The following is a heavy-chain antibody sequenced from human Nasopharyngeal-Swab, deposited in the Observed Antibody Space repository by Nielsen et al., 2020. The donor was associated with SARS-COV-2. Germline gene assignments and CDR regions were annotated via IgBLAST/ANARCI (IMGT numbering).Heavy chain of an antibody. CDR2: ISGSGGST. Sequence: GESLKISCAASGFTFSSYAMSWVRQAPGKGLEWVSAISGSGGSTYYVDSVKGRFTISRDNSKNTLYLQMNSLRAEDTAVYYCSKDFRGSSSHGYYFDYLGQGTLVTVSS. CDR1: GFTFSSYA. CDR3: SKDFRGSSSHGYYFDY. V-gene: IGHV3-23*01. D-gene: IGHD6-6*01. J-gene: IGHJ4*02.